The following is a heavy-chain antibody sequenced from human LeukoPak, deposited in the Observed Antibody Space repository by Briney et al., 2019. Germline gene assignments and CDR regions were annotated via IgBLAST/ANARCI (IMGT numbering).Heavy chain of an antibody. CDR1: GFSISDYI. CDR2: ITSSSSYK. Sequence: GGSLRLSCAASGFSISDYILNWVRQAPGKGLEWVSFITSSSSYKHYADSVKGRFTVSRDNAHNSLYLQMNSLRAEDTAVYFCAKNRGDHDPEYFQNWGQGTLVTVSS. D-gene: IGHD2-21*02. J-gene: IGHJ1*01. V-gene: IGHV3-21*04. CDR3: AKNRGDHDPEYFQN.